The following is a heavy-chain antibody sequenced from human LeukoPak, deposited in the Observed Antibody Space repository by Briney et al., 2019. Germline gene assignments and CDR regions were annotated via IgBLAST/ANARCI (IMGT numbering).Heavy chain of an antibody. Sequence: SETLSLTCTVSDYSISSGFFWGWIRQPPGKGLEWIGSIYHSGSPYHNPSLESRVTISVDTSKNQCSLKLSSVTAADTAVYYCARDRSDFWSGYPPRGTFDLWGQGTVVTVSS. CDR2: IYHSGSP. J-gene: IGHJ3*01. CDR1: DYSISSGFF. CDR3: ARDRSDFWSGYPPRGTFDL. V-gene: IGHV4-38-2*02. D-gene: IGHD3-3*01.